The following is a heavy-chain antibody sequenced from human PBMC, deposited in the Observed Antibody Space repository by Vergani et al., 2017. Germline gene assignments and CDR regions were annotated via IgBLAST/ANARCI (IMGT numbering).Heavy chain of an antibody. Sequence: QVQLQESGPGLVKPSETLSLTCTVSGYSISSGYYWGWIRQPPGKGLEWIGSIYHSGSTYYNPCLKSRVTISVDTSKNRFSLKLSTVTAADTAVYYCARRSGSYGHYFDYWGQGTLVTVSS. D-gene: IGHD1-26*01. CDR3: ARRSGSYGHYFDY. CDR1: GYSISSGYY. V-gene: IGHV4-38-2*02. J-gene: IGHJ4*02. CDR2: IYHSGST.